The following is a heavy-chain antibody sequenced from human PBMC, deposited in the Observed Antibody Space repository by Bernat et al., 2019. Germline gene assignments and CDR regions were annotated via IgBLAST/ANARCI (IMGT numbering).Heavy chain of an antibody. CDR1: GGSFSLYY. J-gene: IGHJ6*02. CDR3: ARVNRRFYSSSGRPTYAMDV. Sequence: QVQLQQWGVGLLKPSETLSLTCAVYGGSFSLYYWSWIRQPPGKGLEWIGEINHSGSTNYNPSLKRRVTISVDTSKNQFSLKLTSVTAADTAVFYCARVNRRFYSSSGRPTYAMDVWGQGTTVTVSS. V-gene: IGHV4-34*01. CDR2: INHSGST. D-gene: IGHD3-3*01.